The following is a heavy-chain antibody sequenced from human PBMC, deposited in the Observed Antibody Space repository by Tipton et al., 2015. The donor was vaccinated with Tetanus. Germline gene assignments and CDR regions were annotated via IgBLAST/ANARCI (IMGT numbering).Heavy chain of an antibody. CDR2: ISGSGGST. D-gene: IGHD3-22*01. Sequence: SLRLSCAASGFTFSNYAMSWVRQAPGKGLEWVSAISGSGGSTYYADSVKGRFTISRDNSKNTLYLQMNSLRAEDTAVYYCARPPMNYDSSGYYLTWGQGTMVTVSS. V-gene: IGHV3-23*01. J-gene: IGHJ3*01. CDR3: ARPPMNYDSSGYYLT. CDR1: GFTFSNYA.